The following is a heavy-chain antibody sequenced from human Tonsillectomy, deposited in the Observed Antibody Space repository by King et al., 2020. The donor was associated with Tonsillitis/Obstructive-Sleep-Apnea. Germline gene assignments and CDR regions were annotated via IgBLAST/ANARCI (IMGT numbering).Heavy chain of an antibody. J-gene: IGHJ3*02. CDR1: GFTFNNAW. Sequence: VQLVESGGGLVKPGGSLRLSCAASGFTFNNAWMNWVRQAPGKGLEWVGRIKRKTDGGTTDYAAPVKGRFTISRDDSKNTLHLQMNSLKTEDTAVYYCSKALGPGDAFDIWGQGTMVTVSS. CDR2: IKRKTDGGTT. V-gene: IGHV3-15*07. CDR3: SKALGPGDAFDI. D-gene: IGHD3-10*01.